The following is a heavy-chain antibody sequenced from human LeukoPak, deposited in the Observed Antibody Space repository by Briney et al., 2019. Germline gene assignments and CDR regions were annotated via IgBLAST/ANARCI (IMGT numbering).Heavy chain of an antibody. D-gene: IGHD3-22*01. CDR1: GGSLKSYY. J-gene: IGHJ4*02. Sequence: SETLSLTCSVSGGSLKSYYWTWIRQPAGKGLEWIGRIYTSGSTNYNPSLKSRVTMSVDTSKNQFSLKLSSVTAADTAVYYCARASATYYYDSSGYDFDYWGQGTLVTVSS. V-gene: IGHV4-4*07. CDR3: ARASATYYYDSSGYDFDY. CDR2: IYTSGST.